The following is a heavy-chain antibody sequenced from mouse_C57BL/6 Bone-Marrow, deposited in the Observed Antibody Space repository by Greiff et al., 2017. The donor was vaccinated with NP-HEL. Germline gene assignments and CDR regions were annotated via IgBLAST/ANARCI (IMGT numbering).Heavy chain of an antibody. D-gene: IGHD1-1*01. Sequence: QVQLKESGAELVKPGASVKMSCKASGYTFTTYPIEWMKQNHGKSLEWIGNFHPYNDDTKYNEKFKGKATLTVEKSSSTVYLELSRLTSDDSAVYYCARMVYYYGSSYGAMDYWGQGTSVTVSS. V-gene: IGHV1-47*01. CDR2: FHPYNDDT. CDR1: GYTFTTYP. J-gene: IGHJ4*01. CDR3: ARMVYYYGSSYGAMDY.